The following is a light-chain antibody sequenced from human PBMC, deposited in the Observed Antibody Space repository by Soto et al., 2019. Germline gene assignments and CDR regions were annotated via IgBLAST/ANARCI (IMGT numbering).Light chain of an antibody. CDR2: GAS. CDR1: QSVSNK. CDR3: QQYNDWWT. J-gene: IGKJ1*01. Sequence: EIVMTQFPATLSVSPGERATLSCRASQSVSNKLAWYQQKRGQAPRLLIYGASTRATGIPARFSGSGSGTEFTLTVSSLQSEDFAVYYCQQYNDWWTFGQGTKVAIK. V-gene: IGKV3D-15*01.